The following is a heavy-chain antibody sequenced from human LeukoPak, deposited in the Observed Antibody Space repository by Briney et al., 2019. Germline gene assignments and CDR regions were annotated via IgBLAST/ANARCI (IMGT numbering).Heavy chain of an antibody. V-gene: IGHV3-30*04. CDR2: ISYDGSNK. D-gene: IGHD2-15*01. J-gene: IGHJ4*02. Sequence: GGSLRLSCAASGFTFSSYAMHWVRQAPGKGLEWVAVISYDGSNKYYADSVKGRFTFSRDNSKNTLYLQMNSVRAEDTAVYYCARFRAELLVAARYFDYWGQGTLVTVSS. CDR3: ARFRAELLVAARYFDY. CDR1: GFTFSSYA.